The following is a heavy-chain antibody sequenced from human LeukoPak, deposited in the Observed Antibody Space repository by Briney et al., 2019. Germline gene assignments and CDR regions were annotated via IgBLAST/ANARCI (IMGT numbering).Heavy chain of an antibody. CDR3: ATWRTAKTGFDY. CDR1: GGSISNNNYY. D-gene: IGHD1-1*01. V-gene: IGHV4-39*01. CDR2: IYYSGSP. Sequence: QLQLQESGPGLVKPSETLSPTFTFSGGSISNNNYYWAWIRQPPGKGLECFGSIYYSGSPYYNPSLKSRVTISVDTSKNQFSLRLSSVTAADTAVYYCATWRTAKTGFDYWGQGTLVTVSS. J-gene: IGHJ4*02.